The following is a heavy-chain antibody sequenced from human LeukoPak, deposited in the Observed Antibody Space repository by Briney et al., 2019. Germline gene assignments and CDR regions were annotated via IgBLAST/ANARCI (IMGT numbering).Heavy chain of an antibody. CDR3: ARESGYSYGSGSSPHGYYYYYGMDV. J-gene: IGHJ6*02. Sequence: PSGTLSLTCTVSGGSISSYYWSWIRQPPGKGLEWIGYIYYSGSTNYNPSLKSRVTISVDTSKNQFSLKLSSVTAADTAVYYCARESGYSYGSGSSPHGYYYYYGMDVWGQGTTVTVSS. V-gene: IGHV4-59*01. CDR1: GGSISSYY. D-gene: IGHD3-10*01. CDR2: IYYSGST.